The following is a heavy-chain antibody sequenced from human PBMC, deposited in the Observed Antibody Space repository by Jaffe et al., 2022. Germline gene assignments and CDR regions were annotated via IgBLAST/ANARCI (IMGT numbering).Heavy chain of an antibody. J-gene: IGHJ6*03. CDR2: IRYDGSNK. CDR1: GFTFSSYG. Sequence: QVQLVESGGGVVQPGGSLRLSCAASGFTFSSYGMHWVRQAPGKGLEWVAFIRYDGSNKYYADSVKGRFTISRDNSKNTLYLQMNSLRAEDTAVYYCAKDLQYSSSWYYYYYYMDVWGKGTTVTVSS. V-gene: IGHV3-30*02. CDR3: AKDLQYSSSWYYYYYYMDV. D-gene: IGHD6-13*01.